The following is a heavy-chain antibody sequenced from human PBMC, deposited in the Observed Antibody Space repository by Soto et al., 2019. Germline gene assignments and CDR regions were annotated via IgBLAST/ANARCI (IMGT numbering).Heavy chain of an antibody. J-gene: IGHJ4*02. CDR2: ISGSGGST. CDR3: AKAFWRGSGSYPLDY. D-gene: IGHD3-10*01. V-gene: IGHV3-23*01. CDR1: GFTFSSYA. Sequence: GGSLRLSCAASGFTFSSYAMSWVRQAPGKGLEWVSAISGSGGSTYYADSVKGRFTISRDNSKNTLYLQMNSLRAEDTAVYYCAKAFWRGSGSYPLDYWGQGTLVTVSS.